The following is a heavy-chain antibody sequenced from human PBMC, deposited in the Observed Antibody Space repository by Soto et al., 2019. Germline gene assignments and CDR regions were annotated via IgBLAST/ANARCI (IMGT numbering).Heavy chain of an antibody. V-gene: IGHV4-59*08. D-gene: IGHD1-7*01. CDR1: GGSISSYY. J-gene: IGHJ6*03. CDR2: IYYSGST. CDR3: ARHTINWNYFGSCGYMDV. Sequence: SETLSLTCTVSGGSISSYYWSWIRQPPGKGLEWIGYIYYSGSTNYNPSLKSRVTISVDTSKNQFSLKLSSVTAADTAVYYCARHTINWNYFGSCGYMDVWSKGTTVTVSS.